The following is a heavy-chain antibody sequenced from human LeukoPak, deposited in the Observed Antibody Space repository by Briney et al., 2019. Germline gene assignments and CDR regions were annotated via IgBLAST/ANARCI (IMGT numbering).Heavy chain of an antibody. D-gene: IGHD2-8*01. CDR3: ARETPEVQYVFYDY. CDR2: ISYDGSNK. Sequence: PGRSLRLSCAASGFTFSSYAMHWVRQAPGKGLEWVAVISYDGSNKYYADSVKGRFTISRDNSKNTLYLQMNSLRAEDTAVYYCARETPEVQYVFYDYWGRGTLVTVSS. V-gene: IGHV3-30*01. J-gene: IGHJ4*02. CDR1: GFTFSSYA.